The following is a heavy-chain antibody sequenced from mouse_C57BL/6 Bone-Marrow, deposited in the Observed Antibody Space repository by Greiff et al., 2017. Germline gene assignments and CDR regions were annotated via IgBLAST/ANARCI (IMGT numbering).Heavy chain of an antibody. CDR1: GFTFSSYG. V-gene: IGHV5-6*02. CDR3: ARESNLHYYGSSFFAY. Sequence: EVKLEESGGDLVKPGGSLKLSCAASGFTFSSYGMSWVRQTPDQRLEWVATISSGGSYPYYPASVKGRFTISSDNANNTLYLQMSSLKSEDTAMYYCARESNLHYYGSSFFAYWGQGTRVTVSA. J-gene: IGHJ3*01. CDR2: ISSGGSYP. D-gene: IGHD1-1*01.